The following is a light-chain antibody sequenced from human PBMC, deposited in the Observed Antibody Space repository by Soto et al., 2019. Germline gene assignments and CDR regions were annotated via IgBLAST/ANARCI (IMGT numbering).Light chain of an antibody. V-gene: IGKV3-11*01. CDR2: DAS. CDR3: QQPYT. CDR1: QSVSSY. J-gene: IGKJ2*01. Sequence: EIVLTQSPATLSLSPGERATLSCRASQSVSSYLAWYQQKPGQAPRLLIYDASNRATGIPARFSGSGSGTDFTLTISSLEPEDSAVYYCQQPYTFGQGTKLEIK.